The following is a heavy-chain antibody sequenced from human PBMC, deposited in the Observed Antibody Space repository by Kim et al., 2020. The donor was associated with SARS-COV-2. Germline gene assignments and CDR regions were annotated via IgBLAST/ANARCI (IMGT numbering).Heavy chain of an antibody. D-gene: IGHD4-17*01. V-gene: IGHV3-30*01. CDR3: ARALMTTVTTNIDY. Sequence: SANSRFTITRNNSKTTLNLHMNSLQAEDTAVYYCARALMTTVTTNIDYWGQGTLVTVSS. J-gene: IGHJ4*02.